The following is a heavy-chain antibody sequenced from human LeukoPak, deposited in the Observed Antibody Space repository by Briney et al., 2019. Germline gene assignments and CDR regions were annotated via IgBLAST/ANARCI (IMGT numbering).Heavy chain of an antibody. CDR2: INYSGST. D-gene: IGHD2-2*02. Sequence: SETLSLTCAVYGGSFSGYYWSWIRQPPGKGLEWIGEINYSGSTNYNQSLKSRVTISVDTSKNQFSLKLSSVTAADTAVYYCARDKILGYCSSTSCYTGYYYYYMDVWGKGTTVTVSS. V-gene: IGHV4-34*01. CDR3: ARDKILGYCSSTSCYTGYYYYYMDV. CDR1: GGSFSGYY. J-gene: IGHJ6*03.